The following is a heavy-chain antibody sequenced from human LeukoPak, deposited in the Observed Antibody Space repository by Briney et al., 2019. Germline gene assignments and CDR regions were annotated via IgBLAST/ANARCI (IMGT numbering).Heavy chain of an antibody. J-gene: IGHJ4*02. CDR1: GGSFSGYY. Sequence: PSETLSLTCAVYGGSFSGYYWSWIRQPPGKGLEWIGEINHSGSTNYNPSLKSRVTISVDTSKNRFSLKLSSVTAADTAVYYCARAKGVGATKGFDYWGQGTLVTVSS. V-gene: IGHV4-34*01. D-gene: IGHD1-26*01. CDR3: ARAKGVGATKGFDY. CDR2: INHSGST.